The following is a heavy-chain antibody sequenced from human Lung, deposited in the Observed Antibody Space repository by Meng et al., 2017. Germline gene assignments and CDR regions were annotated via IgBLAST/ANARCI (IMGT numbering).Heavy chain of an antibody. CDR2: IDPKNGDT. Sequence: QGQRGQSGAEGKKPGPSVKASCKPSGYTFPDYYIHWVRQAPGQGLEWMGRIDPKNGDTHYAQKFQGRVTMTGDTSISTAYMDLSGLRSDDTAVYYCARDEDISAAGKLFGDYWGQGTLVTVSS. V-gene: IGHV1-2*06. CDR3: ARDEDISAAGKLFGDY. J-gene: IGHJ4*02. CDR1: GYTFPDYY. D-gene: IGHD6-13*01.